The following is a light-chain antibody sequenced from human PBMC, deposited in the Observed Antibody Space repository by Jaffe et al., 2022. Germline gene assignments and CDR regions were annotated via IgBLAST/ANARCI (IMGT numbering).Light chain of an antibody. CDR1: SSDVGGYNY. V-gene: IGLV2-14*03. Sequence: QSALTQPASVSGSPGQSITISCTGTSSDVGGYNYVSWYQQHPDKAPKLIIYDFSNRPSGISDRFSGSKSGNVAALTISGLQAEDEADYYCSSHRDSTTVVFAGGTKLTVL. CDR2: DFS. CDR3: SSHRDSTTVV. J-gene: IGLJ3*02.